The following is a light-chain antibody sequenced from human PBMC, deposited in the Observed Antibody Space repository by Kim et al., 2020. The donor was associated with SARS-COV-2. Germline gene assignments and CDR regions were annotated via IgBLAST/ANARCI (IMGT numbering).Light chain of an antibody. V-gene: IGKV3-15*01. J-gene: IGKJ1*01. CDR3: KRIINWPRT. CDR1: QSVSSN. CDR2: VAP. Sequence: SPGERATLSCRASQSVSSNLAWYRKKPARAPGLLIFVAPTRATGIPAGFSGGGSGTNFTLTISSLQSEDFPVYYGKRIINWPRTFGQGTKVWIK.